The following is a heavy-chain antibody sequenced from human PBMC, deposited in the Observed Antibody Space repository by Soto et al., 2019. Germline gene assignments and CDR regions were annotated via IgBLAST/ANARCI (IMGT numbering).Heavy chain of an antibody. CDR2: IKSKKDDGTT. J-gene: IGHJ4*02. CDR3: IGQITIYGVVCLY. D-gene: IGHD3-3*01. Sequence: EVQLVESGGGLVKPGGSLRLSCAASGFTFTAAWMNWVRQAPGKGLEWVGRIKSKKDDGTTDYAAPVKGRFTISRDDATNMVSLQMNSLKTEDTAFYYCIGQITIYGVVCLYWGQGTLVTVSS. V-gene: IGHV3-15*07. CDR1: GFTFTAAW.